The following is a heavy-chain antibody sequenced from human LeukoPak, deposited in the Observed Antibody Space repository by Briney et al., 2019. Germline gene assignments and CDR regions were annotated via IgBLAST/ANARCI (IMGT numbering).Heavy chain of an antibody. CDR3: ARSTPGYWYFDL. V-gene: IGHV3-30-3*01. J-gene: IGHJ2*01. CDR2: ISYDGSNK. CDR1: GFTFSSYA. Sequence: GGSLRLSCVASGFTFSSYAMHWVRQAPGKGLEWVAVISYDGSNKYYADSVKGRFTISRDNSKNTLYLQMNSLRPEDTAVYYCARSTPGYWYFDLWGRGTLVTVSS.